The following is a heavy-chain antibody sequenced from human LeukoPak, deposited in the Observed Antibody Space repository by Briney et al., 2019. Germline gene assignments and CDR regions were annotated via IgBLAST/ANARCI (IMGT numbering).Heavy chain of an antibody. CDR2: IIHSGST. CDR1: GGSFSGYY. Sequence: SETLSLTCAVYGGSFSGYYWSWIRQPPGKGLEWIGEIIHSGSTNYNPSLKSRVTISVDTSKNQFSLKLSSVTAAETAVYYCARGQIAVAGTYVGMVQYYYYYYMDVWGKGTTVTVSS. V-gene: IGHV4-34*01. J-gene: IGHJ6*03. D-gene: IGHD6-19*01. CDR3: ARGQIAVAGTYVGMVQYYYYYYMDV.